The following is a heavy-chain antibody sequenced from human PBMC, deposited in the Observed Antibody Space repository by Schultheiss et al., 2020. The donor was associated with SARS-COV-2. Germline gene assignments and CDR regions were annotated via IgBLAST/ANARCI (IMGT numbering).Heavy chain of an antibody. CDR3: ARLSGSYHGAFDI. D-gene: IGHD1-26*01. Sequence: GGSLRLSCAASGFTFSSYGMHWVRQAPGKGLEWVAVIWYDGSNKYYADSVKGRFTISRDNSKNTLYLQMSSLRAEDTAVYYCARLSGSYHGAFDIWGQGTLVTVSS. J-gene: IGHJ4*02. CDR2: IWYDGSNK. CDR1: GFTFSSYG. V-gene: IGHV3-33*01.